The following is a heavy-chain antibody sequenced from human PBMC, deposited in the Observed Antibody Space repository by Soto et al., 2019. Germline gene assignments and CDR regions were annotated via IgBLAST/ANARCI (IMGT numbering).Heavy chain of an antibody. CDR2: IDTNDSYI. V-gene: IGHV5-10-1*01. Sequence: PGESLKISCKASGYSFTSYWVSWVRQMPGKGLEWVGRIDTNDSYIDYSPSFQGHVTISVDKSTSTAYLQWSSLKASDTAIYYCARLDQWGTSYGLDVWGQGTTVTVSS. J-gene: IGHJ6*02. CDR1: GYSFTSYW. D-gene: IGHD1-26*01. CDR3: ARLDQWGTSYGLDV.